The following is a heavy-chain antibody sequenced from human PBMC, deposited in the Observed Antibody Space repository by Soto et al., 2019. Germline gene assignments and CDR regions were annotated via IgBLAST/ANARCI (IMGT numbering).Heavy chain of an antibody. D-gene: IGHD3-10*01. CDR1: GYTFTSYG. Sequence: ASVKVSCKASGYTFTSYGISWVRQAPGQGLEWMGWISAYNGNTNYAQKLQGRVTMTTDTSTSTAYMELRSLRSDDTAVYYCARDPRSPYYYGSGSYPDYWGQGTLVTVSS. CDR2: ISAYNGNT. J-gene: IGHJ4*02. V-gene: IGHV1-18*01. CDR3: ARDPRSPYYYGSGSYPDY.